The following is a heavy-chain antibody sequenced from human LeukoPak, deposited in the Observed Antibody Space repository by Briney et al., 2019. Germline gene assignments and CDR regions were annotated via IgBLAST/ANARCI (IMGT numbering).Heavy chain of an antibody. Sequence: SETLSLTCTVSGGSISSSSYYWGWIRQPPGKGLEWIGSIYYSGSTYYNPSLKSRVTISVDTSKNQSSLKLSSVTAADTAVYYCARLNIVVVPAARGWFDPWGQGTLVTVSS. D-gene: IGHD2-2*01. CDR2: IYYSGST. CDR1: GGSISSSSYY. V-gene: IGHV4-39*01. J-gene: IGHJ5*02. CDR3: ARLNIVVVPAARGWFDP.